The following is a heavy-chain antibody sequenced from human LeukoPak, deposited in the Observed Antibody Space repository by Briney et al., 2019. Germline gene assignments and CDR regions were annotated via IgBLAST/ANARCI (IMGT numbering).Heavy chain of an antibody. CDR2: LYPNSGGT. CDR3: ARESRVMYCSESYYFDY. CDR1: GYTFTGYY. Sequence: ASVKVSCKASGYTFTGYYMHWVRQAPGQGLEWMGWLYPNSGGTNYAQKFQGRVTMTRDTSISTAYMELSRLRSDDTAVYYCARESRVMYCSESYYFDYWGQGTLVTVSS. J-gene: IGHJ4*02. D-gene: IGHD6-25*01. V-gene: IGHV1-2*02.